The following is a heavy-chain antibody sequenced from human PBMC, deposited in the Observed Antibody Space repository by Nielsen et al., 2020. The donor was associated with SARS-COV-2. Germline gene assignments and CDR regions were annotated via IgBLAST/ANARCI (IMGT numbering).Heavy chain of an antibody. Sequence: WIRQPSGKGLEWVAFISYHGSETHYADSVKGRFTISRDNSRNTVYLQMSSLRTEDTAVYYCARDRRTYYYDSSGYYYDYWGQGTLVTVSS. CDR3: ARDRRTYYYDSSGYYYDY. J-gene: IGHJ4*02. CDR2: ISYHGSET. V-gene: IGHV3-30*04. D-gene: IGHD3-22*01.